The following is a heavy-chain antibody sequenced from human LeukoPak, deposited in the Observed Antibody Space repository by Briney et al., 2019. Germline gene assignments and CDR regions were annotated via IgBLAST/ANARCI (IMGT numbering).Heavy chain of an antibody. D-gene: IGHD3-22*01. CDR1: GYTFTGYN. CDR3: ARDDFYDSSGYYKNKEYFQH. J-gene: IGHJ1*01. V-gene: IGHV1-2*02. CDR2: INPNSGGT. Sequence: GASVKVSCKASGYTFTGYNMHWVRQAPGQGLEWMGWINPNSGGTNYAQKFQGRVTMTRDTSISTAYMELSWLRSDDTAVYYCARDDFYDSSGYYKNKEYFQHWGQGTLVTVSS.